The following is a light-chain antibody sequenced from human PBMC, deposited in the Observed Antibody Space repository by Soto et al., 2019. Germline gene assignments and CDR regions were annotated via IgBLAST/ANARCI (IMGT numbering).Light chain of an antibody. CDR1: QDVSNY. J-gene: IGKJ5*01. V-gene: IGKV1-33*01. Sequence: DIQMTQSPSSLSASVGDRVTITCQASQDVSNYLNWYQQKLGKAPKLLIYDASNLETGVPSRFSCSGSGTYFSFTISSLQPEDFATYYCQQYSNLITFGQGTRLEIK. CDR3: QQYSNLIT. CDR2: DAS.